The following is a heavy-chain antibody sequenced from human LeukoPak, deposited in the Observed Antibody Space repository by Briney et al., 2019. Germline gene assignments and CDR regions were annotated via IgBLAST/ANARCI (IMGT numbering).Heavy chain of an antibody. Sequence: GGSLRLSCAASGFTFSSYAIHWVRQAPGKGLEWVAVTSYDGSNKYSADSVKGRFTISRDNSKNTLYLQMNSLRAEDTALYYCARDRHSRNRRGMDVWGQGTTVTVSS. CDR3: ARDRHSRNRRGMDV. V-gene: IGHV3-30-3*01. CDR1: GFTFSSYA. D-gene: IGHD6-6*01. CDR2: TSYDGSNK. J-gene: IGHJ6*02.